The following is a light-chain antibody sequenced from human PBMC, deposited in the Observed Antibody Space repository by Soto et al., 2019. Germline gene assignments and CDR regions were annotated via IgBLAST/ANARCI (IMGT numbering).Light chain of an antibody. CDR3: SSYTSSSTLDVV. CDR2: DVS. CDR1: SSDVGGYNY. Sequence: HSVLTQPASVSGSPGQSITISCTGTSSDVGGYNYVSWYQQHPGKAPKLMIYDVSNRPSGVSNRFSGSNSGNTASLTISGLQAEDEAEYYCSSYTSSSTLDVVFGGGTKLTVL. J-gene: IGLJ2*01. V-gene: IGLV2-14*01.